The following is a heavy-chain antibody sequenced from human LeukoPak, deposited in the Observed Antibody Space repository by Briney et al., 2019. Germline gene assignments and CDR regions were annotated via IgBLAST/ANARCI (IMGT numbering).Heavy chain of an antibody. J-gene: IGHJ5*02. V-gene: IGHV4-4*07. CDR2: IYTSGST. CDR3: AREGDLLWSVSWFDP. CDR1: GGSISSYY. Sequence: SETLSLTCTVSGGSISSYYWSWIRQPAGKGLEWIGRIYTSGSTNYNPSLKSRVTMSVDTSKNQFSLKLSSVTAADTAVYYCAREGDLLWSVSWFDPWGQGTLVTVSS. D-gene: IGHD3-3*01.